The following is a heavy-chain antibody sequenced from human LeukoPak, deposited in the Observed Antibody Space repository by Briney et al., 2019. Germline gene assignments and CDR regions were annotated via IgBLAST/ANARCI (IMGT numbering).Heavy chain of an antibody. CDR2: ISYDGSNK. J-gene: IGHJ3*02. Sequence: GGSLRLSCAASGFTFINYGMHWVRPAPGKGLEWVAVISYDGSNKYYADSVKGRFTISRDNSKTTLYLQMNSLRAEDTAVYYCARDLYGYSSSWYVDAFDIWGQGTMVTVSS. D-gene: IGHD6-13*01. CDR3: ARDLYGYSSSWYVDAFDI. CDR1: GFTFINYG. V-gene: IGHV3-30*03.